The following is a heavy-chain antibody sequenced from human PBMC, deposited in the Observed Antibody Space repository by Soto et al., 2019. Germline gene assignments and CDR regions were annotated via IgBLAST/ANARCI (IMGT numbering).Heavy chain of an antibody. CDR2: IYHSGST. D-gene: IGHD4-17*01. J-gene: IGHJ6*02. V-gene: IGHV4-30-2*01. CDR1: GGSISSGGYS. CDR3: AAVTRYYYYGMDV. Sequence: SETLSLTCAVSGGSISSGGYSWSWIRQPPGKGLEWIGYIYHSGSTYYNPSLKSRVTISVDRSKNQFSLKLSSVTAADTAVYYCAAVTRYYYYGMDVWGQGTTVTVSS.